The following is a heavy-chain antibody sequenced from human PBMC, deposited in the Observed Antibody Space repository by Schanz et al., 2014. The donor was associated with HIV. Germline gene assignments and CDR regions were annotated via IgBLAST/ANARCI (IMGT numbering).Heavy chain of an antibody. J-gene: IGHJ3*02. CDR1: GFTFSSYV. V-gene: IGHV3-23*04. CDR3: AKDGSWEAFDAFDI. CDR2: ISGSGDIT. D-gene: IGHD1-26*01. Sequence: VQLVESGGGVVQPGRSLRLSCAASGFTFSSYVMSWIRQAPGKGLEWVSAISGSGDITYYADSVKGRFTISRDNSKNTLYLQMNSLRAEDTAVYYCAKDGSWEAFDAFDIWGQGTMVTVSS.